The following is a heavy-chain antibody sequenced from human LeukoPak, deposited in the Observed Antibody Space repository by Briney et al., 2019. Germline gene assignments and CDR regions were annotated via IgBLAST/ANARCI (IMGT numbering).Heavy chain of an antibody. Sequence: GGSLRLSCAASGFTFSSYWMSWVRQAPGKGLEWVANIKQDGSETYYVDSVKGRFTISRDNAKNSLYLQMNSLRAEDTAVYYCARGFYPDRTMIVVVVDYWGQGSLVTVSS. D-gene: IGHD3-22*01. CDR3: ARGFYPDRTMIVVVVDY. V-gene: IGHV3-7*03. CDR1: GFTFSSYW. CDR2: IKQDGSET. J-gene: IGHJ4*02.